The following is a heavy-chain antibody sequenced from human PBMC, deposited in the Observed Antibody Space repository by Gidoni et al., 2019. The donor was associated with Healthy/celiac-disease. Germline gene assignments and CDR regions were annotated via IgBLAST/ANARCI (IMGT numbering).Heavy chain of an antibody. Sequence: QVQLVESGGGVVQPGRSLRLSCAASGFTFNSYGMHWVRQAPGKGLEWVAIIWFDGRNKCYADSVKGRFTISRDNSKNTLYLQMNSLRAEDTAMYYCARGNSHFEYWGQGTLVTVSS. D-gene: IGHD6-13*01. CDR3: ARGNSHFEY. CDR1: GFTFNSYG. J-gene: IGHJ4*02. V-gene: IGHV3-33*01. CDR2: IWFDGRNK.